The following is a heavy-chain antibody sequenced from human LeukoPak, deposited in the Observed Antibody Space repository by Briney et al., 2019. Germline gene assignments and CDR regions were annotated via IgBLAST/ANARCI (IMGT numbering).Heavy chain of an antibody. Sequence: ASVKVSYKASGYTFTGYYMHWVRQAPGQGLEWMGWISPNSGGTNYAQKFQGRVTMTRDTSISTAYMELSRLRSDDTAVYYCARDAHDYSFDYWGQGTLVTVSS. V-gene: IGHV1-2*02. J-gene: IGHJ4*02. CDR3: ARDAHDYSFDY. CDR1: GYTFTGYY. D-gene: IGHD4-11*01. CDR2: ISPNSGGT.